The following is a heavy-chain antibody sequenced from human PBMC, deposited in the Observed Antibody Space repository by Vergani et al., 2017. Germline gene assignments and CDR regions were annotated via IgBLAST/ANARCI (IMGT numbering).Heavy chain of an antibody. J-gene: IGHJ5*01. CDR2: IYSGGST. Sequence: EVQLVETGGGLIQPGGSLRLSCAASGFTVSSNYMSWVRQAPGKGLEWVSVIYSGGSTYYADPVKGRFTISRDNSKNTLYLQRNSLRAEDTAVYYCAPTVGDYGVGFRSWGQGTLVTVSS. V-gene: IGHV3-53*02. CDR1: GFTVSSNY. CDR3: APTVGDYGVGFRS. D-gene: IGHD4-17*01.